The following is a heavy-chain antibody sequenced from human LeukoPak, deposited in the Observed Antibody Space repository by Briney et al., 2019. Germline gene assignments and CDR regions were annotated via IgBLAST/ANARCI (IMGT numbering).Heavy chain of an antibody. J-gene: IGHJ5*02. CDR2: IIPIFGTA. V-gene: IGHV1-69*06. D-gene: IGHD6-13*01. Sequence: SVKVSCKASVGTFSSYAISWVRQAPGQGLEWMGGIIPIFGTANYAQKFQGRVTITADKSTSTAYMELSSLRSEDTAVYYCARGHSSSWYLMRDNWFDPWGQGTLVTVSA. CDR1: VGTFSSYA. CDR3: ARGHSSSWYLMRDNWFDP.